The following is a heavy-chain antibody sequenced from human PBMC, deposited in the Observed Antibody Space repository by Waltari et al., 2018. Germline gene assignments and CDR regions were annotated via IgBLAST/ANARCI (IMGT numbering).Heavy chain of an antibody. J-gene: IGHJ5*02. V-gene: IGHV4-39*07. D-gene: IGHD1-26*01. CDR2: MFYSGPT. Sequence: QLQLQESGPRLVKPAETLSLTCTVSGDSVSSGPYFWAWIRQPPGKGLEWLGSMFYSGPTYTNSSLKSRVTISVDTSKNQVSLQLKSVTAADTAVYFCARDRSGTINSFDPWGRGTLVTVSS. CDR1: GDSVSSGPYF. CDR3: ARDRSGTINSFDP.